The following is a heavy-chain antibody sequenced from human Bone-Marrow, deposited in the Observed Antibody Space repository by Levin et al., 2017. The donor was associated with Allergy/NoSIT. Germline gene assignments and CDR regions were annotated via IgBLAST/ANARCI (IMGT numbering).Heavy chain of an antibody. D-gene: IGHD3-9*01. CDR2: ISTTSSTI. CDR1: GFTFSSHS. J-gene: IGHJ4*02. Sequence: GGSLRLSCAASGFTFSSHSMNWVRQAPGKGLEWVSYISTTSSTIYYADSVKGRFTISRDNAKNSLYLQMNSLRDEDTAVYYCARDHITIFSLYFDYWSPGTLVTVSS. CDR3: ARDHITIFSLYFDY. V-gene: IGHV3-48*02.